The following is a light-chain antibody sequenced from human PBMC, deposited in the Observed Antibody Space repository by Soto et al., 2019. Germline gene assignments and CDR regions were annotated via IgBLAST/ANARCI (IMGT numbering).Light chain of an antibody. J-gene: IGLJ3*02. CDR2: DVN. CDR1: SSDVGGYTY. CDR3: SSYAGRSVV. Sequence: QSALTQPRSVSGSPGQSVTISCTGSSSDVGGYTYVSWYQQLPGKVPKLIIYDVNKRPSGVPDRFSGSKSGNTASLTISGLQAEDEADFYCSSYAGRSVVFGGGTKVTVL. V-gene: IGLV2-11*01.